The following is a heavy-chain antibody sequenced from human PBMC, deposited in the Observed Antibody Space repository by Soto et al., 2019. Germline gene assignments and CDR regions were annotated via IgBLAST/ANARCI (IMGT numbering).Heavy chain of an antibody. Sequence: PSETLSLTCAGYGGSFSGYYWSWIRQPPGKGLEWIGEINHSGSTNYYPSLKSRVTISVDTSKNQFSLKLSSVTAADTAVYYCARGLITGSQYSGRWYYFDSWGQGTQVTVSS. V-gene: IGHV4-34*01. CDR2: INHSGST. J-gene: IGHJ4*02. CDR1: GGSFSGYY. D-gene: IGHD1-26*01. CDR3: ARGLITGSQYSGRWYYFDS.